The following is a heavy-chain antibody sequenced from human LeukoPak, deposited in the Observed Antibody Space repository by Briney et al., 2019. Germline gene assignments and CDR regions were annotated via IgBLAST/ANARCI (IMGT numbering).Heavy chain of an antibody. Sequence: ETLSLTCTVSGGSISSYYWSWIRQPPGKGLEWVSSISSTSSHINYADSVKGRFTISRDNTKNSLYLQMSSLRAEDTAVYYCARDQGVNYWGQGTLVTVSS. CDR1: GGSISSYY. CDR2: ISSTSSHI. V-gene: IGHV3-21*01. D-gene: IGHD2-8*01. J-gene: IGHJ4*02. CDR3: ARDQGVNY.